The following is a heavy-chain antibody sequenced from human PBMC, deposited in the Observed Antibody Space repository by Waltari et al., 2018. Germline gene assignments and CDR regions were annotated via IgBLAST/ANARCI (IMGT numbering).Heavy chain of an antibody. CDR2: ISYNERNI. CDR1: EFTLRSYA. D-gene: IGHD3-22*01. V-gene: IGHV3-30*04. J-gene: IGHJ6*02. CDR3: ARDYCDRTNCHGMDV. Sequence: QVQLVESGGGVVQPGRSLSLSCAASEFTLRSYAMHWVRQAPGKGLEWVAVISYNERNIYYVDSVKGRFIISRDNSRKMLYLQMNSLRTEDTAVYYCARDYCDRTNCHGMDVWGQGTTVTVSS.